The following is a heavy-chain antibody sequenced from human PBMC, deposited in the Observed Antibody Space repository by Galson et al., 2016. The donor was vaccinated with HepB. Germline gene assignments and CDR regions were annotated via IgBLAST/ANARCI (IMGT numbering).Heavy chain of an antibody. CDR3: AKRVEAYFDY. V-gene: IGHV3-23*01. J-gene: IGHJ4*02. CDR1: GFTFSTYA. Sequence: SLRLSCAASGFTFSTYAMSWVRQAPGKGLEWVSSISGSGGATYYPDSVKGRFTISRDNSKNTLYLQINSLRAEDTAVYYCAKRVEAYFDYWGQGTLVTVSS. CDR2: ISGSGGAT. D-gene: IGHD2-15*01.